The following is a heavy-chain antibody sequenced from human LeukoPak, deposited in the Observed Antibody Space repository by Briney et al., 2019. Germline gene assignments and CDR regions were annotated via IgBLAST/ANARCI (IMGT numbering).Heavy chain of an antibody. Sequence: ASVKVSCKASGYTFTSYDINWVRQATGQGLEWMGWINPNSGGTNYAQKFQGRVTVTRDTSISTAYMELGRLRSDDTAVYYCARSRMTTVVTPYYYGMDVWGQGTTVIVSS. D-gene: IGHD4-23*01. CDR3: ARSRMTTVVTPYYYGMDV. CDR1: GYTFTSYD. J-gene: IGHJ6*02. CDR2: INPNSGGT. V-gene: IGHV1-2*02.